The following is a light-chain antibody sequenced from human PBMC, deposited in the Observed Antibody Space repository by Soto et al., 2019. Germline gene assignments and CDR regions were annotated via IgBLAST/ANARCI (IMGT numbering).Light chain of an antibody. CDR2: DAS. CDR1: QSVSSY. J-gene: IGKJ3*01. Sequence: VLTQSPATLSLYPGERATLSCRASQSVSSYLAWYQQKPGQAPRLLIYDASNRATGIPARFSGSGSGTDFTLTISSLEPEDFAVYYCQQRSNWPPFTFGPGTKVDIK. CDR3: QQRSNWPPFT. V-gene: IGKV3-11*01.